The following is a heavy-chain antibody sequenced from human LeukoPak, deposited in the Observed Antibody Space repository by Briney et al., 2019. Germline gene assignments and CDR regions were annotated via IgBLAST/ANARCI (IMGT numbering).Heavy chain of an antibody. J-gene: IGHJ1*01. Sequence: GGSLRLSCEGSGFTLSSYSMNWVRQAPGKGLEWVSYISRPGNTVYYADSVRGRFAISRDNAKNSLYLQMSSLRDEDMAVYYCAREQGRGSTWYPEYFQPWGQGTLVIVSS. CDR3: AREQGRGSTWYPEYFQP. CDR2: ISRPGNTV. V-gene: IGHV3-48*02. D-gene: IGHD6-13*01. CDR1: GFTLSSYS.